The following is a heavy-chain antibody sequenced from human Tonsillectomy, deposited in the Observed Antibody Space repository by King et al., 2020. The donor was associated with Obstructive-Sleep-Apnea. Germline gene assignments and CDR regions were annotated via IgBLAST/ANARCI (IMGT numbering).Heavy chain of an antibody. D-gene: IGHD3-10*01. Sequence: VQLVESGAEVKKPGESLKISCKGSGYSFTSYWIGWVRQMPGKGLEWMGIIHPGDSDARYSPSFQGQVTISADKSIRTAYLQWSSLNASDTAMCYCAGHGSGWGNPPYYFDSWGQGTLVTVSS. CDR1: GYSFTSYW. J-gene: IGHJ4*02. CDR2: IHPGDSDA. CDR3: AGHGSGWGNPPYYFDS. V-gene: IGHV5-51*01.